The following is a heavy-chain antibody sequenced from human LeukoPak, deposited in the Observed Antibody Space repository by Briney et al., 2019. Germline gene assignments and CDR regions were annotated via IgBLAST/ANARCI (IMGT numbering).Heavy chain of an antibody. CDR1: GGSISSSSYY. CDR3: ARHAEQWLNAFDI. J-gene: IGHJ3*02. CDR2: IYYSGGT. V-gene: IGHV4-39*01. D-gene: IGHD6-19*01. Sequence: SETLSLTCTVSGGSISSSSYYWGWIRQPPGKGLEWIGTIYYSGGTYDNPSLKSRVTISVDTSKNQFSLKLSSVIAADTAVYYCARHAEQWLNAFDIWGQGTLVTVSS.